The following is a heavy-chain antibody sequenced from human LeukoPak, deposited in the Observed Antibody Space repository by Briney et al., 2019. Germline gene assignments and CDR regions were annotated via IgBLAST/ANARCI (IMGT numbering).Heavy chain of an antibody. Sequence: ASLKLSCKASGYTFTSYCISWVRQAPGQGLEWMGWINPSSGGTNYAQKFQGRVTMTRDTSISTAYMELSRMRSDDTAVYYCARSAGIVVGSYYMDVWGKGTTVTVSS. CDR1: GYTFTSYC. J-gene: IGHJ6*03. V-gene: IGHV1-2*02. D-gene: IGHD2-2*01. CDR2: INPSSGGT. CDR3: ARSAGIVVGSYYMDV.